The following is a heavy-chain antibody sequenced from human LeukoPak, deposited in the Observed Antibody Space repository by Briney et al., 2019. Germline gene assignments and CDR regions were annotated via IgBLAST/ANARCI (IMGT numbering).Heavy chain of an antibody. J-gene: IGHJ5*02. CDR3: ARSRTYYYGSGRVRNWFDP. V-gene: IGHV4-61*08. D-gene: IGHD3-10*01. CDR1: GGSVSSNGYF. CDR2: VYNREGT. Sequence: SETLSLTCTVSGGSVSSNGYFWNWIRQPPGKGLEWIGYVYNREGTNYNPSLKSRVTISVDTSNNQFSLRLTSVTAADTAVYYCARSRTYYYGSGRVRNWFDPWGQGTLVTVSS.